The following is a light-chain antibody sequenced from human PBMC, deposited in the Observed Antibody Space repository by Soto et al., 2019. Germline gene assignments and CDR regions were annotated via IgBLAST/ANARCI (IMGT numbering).Light chain of an antibody. CDR3: SSYAGSNNRGV. CDR2: EVS. CDR1: STDVGGYNY. J-gene: IGLJ1*01. V-gene: IGLV2-8*01. Sequence: QSALTQPPSASGSPGQSVTISCTGTSTDVGGYNYISWYQHHPGKGPKLIIYEVSERPSGVTDRFSGSKSGNTASLTVSGLQAEDEADYYCSSYAGSNNRGVFGSGTKVTVL.